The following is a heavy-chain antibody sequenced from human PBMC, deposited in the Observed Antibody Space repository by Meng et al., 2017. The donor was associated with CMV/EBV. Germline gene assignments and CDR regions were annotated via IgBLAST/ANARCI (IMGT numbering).Heavy chain of an antibody. D-gene: IGHD2-15*01. CDR1: GFTFSSYS. J-gene: IGHJ4*02. V-gene: IGHV3-21*01. CDR3: ARDTRAATDY. CDR2: ISSSSSYI. Sequence: GESLKISCAASGFTFSSYSMNWFRQAPGKGLEWVSSISSSSSYIYYADSVKGRFTISRDNAKNSLYLQMNSLRAEDTAVYYCARDTRAATDYWGQGTLVTVSS.